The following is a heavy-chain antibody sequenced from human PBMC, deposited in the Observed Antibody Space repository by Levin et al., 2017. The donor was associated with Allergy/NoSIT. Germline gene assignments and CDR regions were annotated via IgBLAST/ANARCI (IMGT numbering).Heavy chain of an antibody. Sequence: GGSLRLSCAASGFTFSNAWMSWVRQAPGKGLEWVGRIKSKTDGGTTDYAAPVKGRFTISRDDSKNTLYLQMNSLKTEDTAVYYCTTPTPAYGDYEGDAFDIWGQGTMVTVSS. V-gene: IGHV3-15*01. CDR2: IKSKTDGGTT. CDR1: GFTFSNAW. D-gene: IGHD4-17*01. J-gene: IGHJ3*02. CDR3: TTPTPAYGDYEGDAFDI.